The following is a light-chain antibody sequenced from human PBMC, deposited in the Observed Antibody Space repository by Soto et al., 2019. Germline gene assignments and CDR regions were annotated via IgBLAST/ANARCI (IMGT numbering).Light chain of an antibody. J-gene: IGLJ3*02. CDR1: SSDVGNYKY. Sequence: QSALTQSPSASGSPGQSVTISCTGTSSDVGNYKYVSWYQQHPGKAPKLMIYEVSKRPAGVPDGFSGYKSGNTASLTVSGLQVKDEADYYCSSYAGSNLGVFGGGTKLNVL. CDR3: SSYAGSNLGV. CDR2: EVS. V-gene: IGLV2-8*01.